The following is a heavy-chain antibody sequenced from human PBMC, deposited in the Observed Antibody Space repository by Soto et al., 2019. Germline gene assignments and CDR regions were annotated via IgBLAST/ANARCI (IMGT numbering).Heavy chain of an antibody. V-gene: IGHV3-30*18. D-gene: IGHD5-12*01. CDR2: ISYDGSNK. CDR1: GFTFSSYG. Sequence: GGSLRLSCAASGFTFSSYGMHWVRQAPGKGLEWVAVISYDGSNKYYADSVKGRFTISRDNSKNTLYLQMNSLRAEDTAVYYCAKDFEGLVVTITPFPHYDVKYVCGQGTTVTGSS. J-gene: IGHJ6*02. CDR3: AKDFEGLVVTITPFPHYDVKYV.